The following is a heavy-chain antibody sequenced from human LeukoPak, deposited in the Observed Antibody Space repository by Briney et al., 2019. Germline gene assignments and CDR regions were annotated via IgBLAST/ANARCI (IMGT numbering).Heavy chain of an antibody. V-gene: IGHV3-74*01. CDR1: GFTFSINW. Sequence: GGSLRLSCTASGFTFSINWMHWVRQAPGKGLEWVSRINSDGSTTRYADSVLGRFTISRDNAKNTLYLQVNSLRGEDTAVYYCAKGAVYIYGQRVPDYWGQGVLVTVSS. CDR3: AKGAVYIYGQRVPDY. CDR2: INSDGSTT. D-gene: IGHD5-18*01. J-gene: IGHJ4*02.